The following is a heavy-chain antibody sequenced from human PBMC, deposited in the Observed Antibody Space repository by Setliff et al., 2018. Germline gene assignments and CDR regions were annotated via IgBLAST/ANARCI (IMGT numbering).Heavy chain of an antibody. Sequence: SVKVSCKASGGTFSSYAISWVRQAPGQGLEWMGGIIPIFGTANYAQKFQGRVTITTDESTSTAYMELSSLRSEDTAVYYCARDMIVDFIRGGGWFDPWGQGTLVTVSS. V-gene: IGHV1-69*05. D-gene: IGHD3-22*01. CDR1: GGTFSSYA. J-gene: IGHJ5*02. CDR2: IIPIFGTA. CDR3: ARDMIVDFIRGGGWFDP.